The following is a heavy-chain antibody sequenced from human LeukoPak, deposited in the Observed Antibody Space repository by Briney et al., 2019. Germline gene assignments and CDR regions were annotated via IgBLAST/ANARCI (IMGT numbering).Heavy chain of an antibody. V-gene: IGHV4-4*02. D-gene: IGHD6-13*01. CDR2: IYHSGST. CDR1: GGSISSSNW. J-gene: IGHJ4*02. CDR3: ARDRGIAAAGTVSTPPDY. Sequence: PSGTLSLTCAVSGGSISSSNWGCWVRQPPGKGLDWGGEIYHSGSTNYNPSLKSRVTISVDKSKNQLSLKLSSVTAADTAVYYCARDRGIAAAGTVSTPPDYWGQGTLVTVSS.